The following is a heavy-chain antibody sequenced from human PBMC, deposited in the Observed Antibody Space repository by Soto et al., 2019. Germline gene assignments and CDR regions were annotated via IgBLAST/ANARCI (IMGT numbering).Heavy chain of an antibody. D-gene: IGHD6-13*01. V-gene: IGHV3-33*01. Sequence: QVQLVESGGGVVQPGRYLRLSCAASGFTFSSYGMHWVRQAPGKGLEWVAVIWYDGSNKYYADSVKGRFTISRDNSKNTLYLPMNSLRAEDTAVYYCARGRGMAAAGDYWGQGTLVTVSS. CDR2: IWYDGSNK. CDR1: GFTFSSYG. J-gene: IGHJ4*02. CDR3: ARGRGMAAAGDY.